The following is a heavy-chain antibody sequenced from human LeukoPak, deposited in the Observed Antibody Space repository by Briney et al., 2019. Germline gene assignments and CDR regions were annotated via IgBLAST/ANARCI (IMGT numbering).Heavy chain of an antibody. V-gene: IGHV1-2*02. CDR2: INPNSGGT. D-gene: IGHD3-22*01. CDR3: ARTSNYDSSGYPYYYYYMDV. Sequence: ASVKVSCKASGYTFTGYYMHWVRQAPGQGLEWMGWINPNSGGTNYAQKFQVRVTMTRDTSISTAYMELSRLRSDDTAVYYCARTSNYDSSGYPYYYYYMDVWGKGTTVTVSS. J-gene: IGHJ6*03. CDR1: GYTFTGYY.